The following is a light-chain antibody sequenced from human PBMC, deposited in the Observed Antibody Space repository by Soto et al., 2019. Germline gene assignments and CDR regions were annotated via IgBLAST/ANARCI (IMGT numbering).Light chain of an antibody. CDR1: SSDVGAYNY. J-gene: IGLJ2*01. CDR3: SSYTTSSTLV. CDR2: DVT. Sequence: QSVLTQPASVSGSPGQSITISCTGTSSDVGAYNYVSWYQQHPGNAPKLMIYDVTDRPSGISYRFSGSKSGNTASLTISGLQAEDEADYYCSSYTTSSTLVFGGGTKVTVL. V-gene: IGLV2-14*03.